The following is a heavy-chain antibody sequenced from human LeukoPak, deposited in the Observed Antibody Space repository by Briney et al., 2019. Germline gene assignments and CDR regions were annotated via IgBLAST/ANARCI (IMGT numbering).Heavy chain of an antibody. J-gene: IGHJ6*03. V-gene: IGHV4-34*01. CDR2: INHSGST. CDR1: GGSFSGYY. CDR3: ARGEYYDYHMDV. D-gene: IGHD3-3*01. Sequence: SETLSLTCAVYGGSFSGYYWSWIRQPPGKGLEWIGEINHSGSTNYNPSLKSRVTISVDTSKNQFSLKLSSVTAADTAVYYCARGEYYDYHMDVWGKGTTVTVSS.